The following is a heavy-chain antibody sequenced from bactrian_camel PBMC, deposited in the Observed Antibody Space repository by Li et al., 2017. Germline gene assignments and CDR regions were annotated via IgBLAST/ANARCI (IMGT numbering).Heavy chain of an antibody. CDR1: GTGDGSELKC. Sequence: QVQLVESGGGSVQAGGSLTLSCAASGTGDGSELKCMAWFRQAPGQEREGVAAAYTSGYHTWYADSVKGRFTISQDTAKNTVTLQMNSLKPEDTAMYYCAADRYGGSWNLGALCVRTEQKHNYWGQGTQVTVS. CDR3: AADRYGGSWNLGALCVRTEQKHNY. D-gene: IGHD6*01. CDR2: AYTSGYHT. V-gene: IGHV3S53*01. J-gene: IGHJ4*01.